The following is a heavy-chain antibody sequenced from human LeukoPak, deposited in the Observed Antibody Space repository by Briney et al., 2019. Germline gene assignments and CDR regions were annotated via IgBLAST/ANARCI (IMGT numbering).Heavy chain of an antibody. D-gene: IGHD3-22*01. J-gene: IGHJ4*02. CDR3: AKDALTLITYFDY. CDR2: ISYDGSNK. Sequence: PGGSLRLSCAASGFTSSSYGMHWVRQAPGKGLEWVAVISYDGSNKYYADSVKGRFTISRDNSKNTLYLQMNSLRAEDTAVYYCAKDALTLITYFDYWGQGTLVTVSS. V-gene: IGHV3-30*18. CDR1: GFTSSSYG.